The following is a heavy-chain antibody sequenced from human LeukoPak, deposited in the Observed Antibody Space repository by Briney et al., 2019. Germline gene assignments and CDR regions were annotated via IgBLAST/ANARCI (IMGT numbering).Heavy chain of an antibody. CDR3: TRDPHALDY. Sequence: GGSLRLSCAASGFTFSTYSMNWVRQAPGNGLEWVSYITGSSSPIYYADSVKGRFTVSRDNAKNSLYLQMNSLRDEDTAVYYCTRDPHALDYWGQGTLVTVCS. J-gene: IGHJ4*02. CDR1: GFTFSTYS. V-gene: IGHV3-48*02. CDR2: ITGSSSPI.